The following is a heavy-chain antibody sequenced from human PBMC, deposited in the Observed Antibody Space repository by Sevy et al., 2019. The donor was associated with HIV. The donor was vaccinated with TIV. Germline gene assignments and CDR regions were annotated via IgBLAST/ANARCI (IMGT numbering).Heavy chain of an antibody. D-gene: IGHD2-2*02. V-gene: IGHV1-2*02. Sequence: ASVKVSCKASGYTFTGYYMHWVRQAPGQGLEWMGWINPNSGGTNYAQKFQGRVTMTRDTSISTAYMELSRLRSDDTAVYYCAREGRLTTEVVPAAIVTDAFDIWGQGTMVTVSS. J-gene: IGHJ3*02. CDR2: INPNSGGT. CDR3: AREGRLTTEVVPAAIVTDAFDI. CDR1: GYTFTGYY.